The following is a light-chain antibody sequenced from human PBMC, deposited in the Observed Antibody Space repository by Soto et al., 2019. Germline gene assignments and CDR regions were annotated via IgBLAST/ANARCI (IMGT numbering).Light chain of an antibody. J-gene: IGKJ5*01. CDR3: LQYGSSPL. CDR1: QSVSNNY. CDR2: GAS. V-gene: IGKV3-20*01. Sequence: EIVLTQSPCTLSLSPGERATLSCRASQSVSNNYLAWYQQKPGQAPRLLIYGASGRATGIPDRFSGSGSGTDFTLTISRLEPEDFAVYYCLQYGSSPLFGQGTRLEI.